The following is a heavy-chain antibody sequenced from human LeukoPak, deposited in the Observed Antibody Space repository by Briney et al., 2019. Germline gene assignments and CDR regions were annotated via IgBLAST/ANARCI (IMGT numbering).Heavy chain of an antibody. V-gene: IGHV1-18*01. Sequence: GASVKVSCRASGYTFTSYGISWVRQAPGQGLEWMGWISAYNGNTNYAQKLQGRVTMTTDTSTSIAYMELRSLRSDDTAVYYCARDKLDTAAENFDYWGQGTLVTVSS. D-gene: IGHD5-18*01. CDR1: GYTFTSYG. CDR2: ISAYNGNT. CDR3: ARDKLDTAAENFDY. J-gene: IGHJ4*02.